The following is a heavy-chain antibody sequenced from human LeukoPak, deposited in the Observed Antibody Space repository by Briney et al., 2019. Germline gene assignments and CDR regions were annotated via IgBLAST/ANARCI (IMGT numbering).Heavy chain of an antibody. CDR2: LSGSGDNT. V-gene: IGHV3-23*01. CDR3: AKDVCTSPRCLLYFDS. J-gene: IGHJ4*02. Sequence: GGSLRLSCAASGFTFSSFAMSWVRQAPGKGLEWVSALSGSGDNTYYADSVKGRFTISRDNSKNTLYLQMDRLRAEDTAVYSCAKDVCTSPRCLLYFDSWGQGTLVTVSS. CDR1: GFTFSSFA. D-gene: IGHD2-8*01.